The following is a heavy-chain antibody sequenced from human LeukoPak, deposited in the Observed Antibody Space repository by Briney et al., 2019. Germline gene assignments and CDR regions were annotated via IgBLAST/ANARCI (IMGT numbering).Heavy chain of an antibody. CDR2: IYHSGST. CDR3: ACSSGYYSGMDV. Sequence: SQTLSLTCAVSGGSISSGGYSWSWIRQPPGKGLEWIGYIYHSGSTYYNPSLKSRVTISVDRSKNQFSLKLSSVTAADTAVYYCACSSGYYSGMDVWGQGTTVTVSS. CDR1: GGSISSGGYS. D-gene: IGHD2-15*01. J-gene: IGHJ6*02. V-gene: IGHV4-30-2*01.